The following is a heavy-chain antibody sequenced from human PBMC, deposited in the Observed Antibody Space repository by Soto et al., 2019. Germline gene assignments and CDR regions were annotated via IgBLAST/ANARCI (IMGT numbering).Heavy chain of an antibody. CDR1: GYTFTGYY. V-gene: IGHV1-2*02. J-gene: IGHJ6*02. D-gene: IGHD6-6*01. CDR3: ARAEGYSSSPQGANYYYYGMDV. CDR2: INPNSGGT. Sequence: GASVKVSCKASGYTFTGYYMHWVRQAPGQGLEWMGWINPNSGGTNYAQKFQGRVTMTRDTSISTAYMELSRLRSDDTAVYYCARAEGYSSSPQGANYYYYGMDVWGRGTTVTVSS.